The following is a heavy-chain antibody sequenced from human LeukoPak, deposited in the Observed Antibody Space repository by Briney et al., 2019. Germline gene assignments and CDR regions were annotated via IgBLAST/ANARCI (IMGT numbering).Heavy chain of an antibody. Sequence: ASPKVSSKASGYRFTSYGISCGRQTPRQRREWILWSSAYNGNTNYAQKLQGRVTMPTDTSTSTAYMVLRSLRSDDTAVYYCARGGDGDILTGLVFDYWGQGTLVTVSS. D-gene: IGHD3-9*01. CDR3: ARGGDGDILTGLVFDY. V-gene: IGHV1-18*01. CDR2: SSAYNGNT. CDR1: GYRFTSYG. J-gene: IGHJ4*02.